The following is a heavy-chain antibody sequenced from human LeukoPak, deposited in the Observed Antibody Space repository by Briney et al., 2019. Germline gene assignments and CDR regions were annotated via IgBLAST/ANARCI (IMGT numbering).Heavy chain of an antibody. CDR2: IRYDGSNK. J-gene: IGHJ4*02. CDR3: AKDQRGEYYYDSSGYYFDY. Sequence: GRSLRLSCVASGFTFTDHSMHWVRQPPGKGLEWVAFIRYDGSNKYYADSVKGRFTISRDNSKNTLYLQMNSLRAEDTAVYYCAKDQRGEYYYDSSGYYFDYWGQGTLVTVSS. V-gene: IGHV3-30*02. D-gene: IGHD3-22*01. CDR1: GFTFTDHS.